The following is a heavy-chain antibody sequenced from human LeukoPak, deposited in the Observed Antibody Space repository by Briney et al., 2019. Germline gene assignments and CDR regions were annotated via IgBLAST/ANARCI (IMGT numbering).Heavy chain of an antibody. Sequence: SETLSLTCTVSGGSISSGDYYWSWIRQPPGKGLEWIGYIYYSGTTYYNPSLKSRVTISVDTSKNQFSLKLSSVTAADTAVYYCARHFPAALWGWGQGTLVTVSS. CDR3: ARHFPAALWG. D-gene: IGHD2-2*01. CDR1: GGSISSGDYY. CDR2: IYYSGTT. J-gene: IGHJ4*02. V-gene: IGHV4-30-4*01.